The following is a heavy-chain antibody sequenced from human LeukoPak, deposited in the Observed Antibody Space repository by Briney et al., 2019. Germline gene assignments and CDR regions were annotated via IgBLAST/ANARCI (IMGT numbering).Heavy chain of an antibody. CDR3: AREGRSGGYFDY. Sequence: TSETLSLTCTVSGGSISSYYWSWIRQPPGKGLEWIGYIYYSGSTNYNPSLKSRVTISVDTSKNQFSLKLSSVTAAHTAVYYCAREGRSGGYFDYWGQGTLVTVSS. V-gene: IGHV4-59*01. D-gene: IGHD3-10*01. J-gene: IGHJ4*02. CDR2: IYYSGST. CDR1: GGSISSYY.